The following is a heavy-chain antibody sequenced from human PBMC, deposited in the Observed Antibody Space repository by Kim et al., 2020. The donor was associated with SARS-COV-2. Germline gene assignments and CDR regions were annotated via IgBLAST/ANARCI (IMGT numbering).Heavy chain of an antibody. V-gene: IGHV3-64D*06. J-gene: IGHJ6*02. CDR1: GFTFSSYA. CDR2: ISSNGGST. Sequence: GGSLRLSCSASGFTFSSYAMHWVRQAPGKGLEYVSAISSNGGSTYYADSVKGRFTISRDNSKNTLYLQMSSLRAEDTAVYYCTTVTTDYYYGMDVWGQGTTVTVSS. CDR3: TTVTTDYYYGMDV. D-gene: IGHD4-4*01.